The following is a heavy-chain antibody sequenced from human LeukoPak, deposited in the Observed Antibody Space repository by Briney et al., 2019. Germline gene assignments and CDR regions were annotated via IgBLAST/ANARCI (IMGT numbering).Heavy chain of an antibody. CDR1: GYTFTGYY. CDR2: INPNSGGT. Sequence: ASVKVSCKASGYTFTGYYMHWVRQAPGQGLEWMGWINPNSGGTNYAQKFQGWVTMTRDTSISTAYMELSRLRSDDTAVYYCARDLEDSSGWYDYWGQGTLVTVSS. D-gene: IGHD6-19*01. J-gene: IGHJ4*02. V-gene: IGHV1-2*04. CDR3: ARDLEDSSGWYDY.